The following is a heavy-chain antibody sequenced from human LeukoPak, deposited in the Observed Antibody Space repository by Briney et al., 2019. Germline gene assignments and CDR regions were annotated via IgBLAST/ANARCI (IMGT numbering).Heavy chain of an antibody. V-gene: IGHV3-11*06. J-gene: IGHJ4*02. CDR1: GFTFSDYY. CDR3: ARSNSGIQLWSYFDY. CDR2: ISSSSSYT. Sequence: GGSLRLSCAASGFTFSDYYMSWIRQAPGKGLEWVSYISSSSSYTNYADSVKGRFTISRDNAKNSLYLQMNSLRAEDTALYYCARSNSGIQLWSYFDYWGQGTLVTVSS. D-gene: IGHD5-18*01.